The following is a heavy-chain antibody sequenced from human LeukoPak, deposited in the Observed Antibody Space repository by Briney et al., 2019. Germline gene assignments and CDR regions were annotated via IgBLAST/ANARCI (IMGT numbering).Heavy chain of an antibody. D-gene: IGHD3-10*01. Sequence: GGSLRLSCAASGFTFSSYWMSWVRQAPGKGLEWVANIKQDGSEKYYVDSVKGRFTISRDNAKNALYLQMNSLRAEDTAVFYCARDGHRRGVYGSGFYYRDYYYMDVWGKGTTVTVSS. CDR1: GFTFSSYW. J-gene: IGHJ6*03. V-gene: IGHV3-7*01. CDR3: ARDGHRRGVYGSGFYYRDYYYMDV. CDR2: IKQDGSEK.